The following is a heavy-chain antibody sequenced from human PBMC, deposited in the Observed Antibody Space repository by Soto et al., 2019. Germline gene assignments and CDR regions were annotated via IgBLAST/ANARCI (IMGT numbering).Heavy chain of an antibody. D-gene: IGHD3-9*01. CDR1: GFTFSSYG. CDR3: TRDGPHNVLRYFDWMTFDY. CDR2: IWYDGSNK. J-gene: IGHJ4*02. Sequence: GGSLRLSCAASGFTFSSYGMHWVRQAPGKGLEWVAVIWYDGSNKYYADSVKGRFTISRDDSKSIAYLQMNSLKTEDTAVYYCTRDGPHNVLRYFDWMTFDYWGQGTLVTVSS. V-gene: IGHV3-33*01.